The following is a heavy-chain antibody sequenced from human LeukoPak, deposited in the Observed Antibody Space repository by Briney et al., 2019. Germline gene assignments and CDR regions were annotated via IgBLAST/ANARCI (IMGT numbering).Heavy chain of an antibody. Sequence: SETLSLTCTVSGGSISGYYWSWIRQPPGKGLEWIANIYYSGSTNYNPSLKSRVTMSVDTSKNQFSLKLSSVTAADTAVYYCATARAETAARDYWGQGTLVTVSS. V-gene: IGHV4-59*01. CDR2: IYYSGST. J-gene: IGHJ4*02. CDR3: ATARAETAARDY. CDR1: GGSISGYY. D-gene: IGHD2-21*02.